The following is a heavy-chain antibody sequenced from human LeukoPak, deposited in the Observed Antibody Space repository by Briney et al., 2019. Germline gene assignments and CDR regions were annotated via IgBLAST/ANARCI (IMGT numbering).Heavy chain of an antibody. CDR3: ARPIRNTGGWYFDL. J-gene: IGHJ2*01. V-gene: IGHV4-39*01. Sequence: SETLSLTCTVSGGSISSSSYYWGWIRQPPGKGLEWIGSIYYSGSTYYNPSLKSRVTISVDTSKNQFSLKLNSVTAADTAVYYCARPIRNTGGWYFDLWGRGTLVTVSS. CDR1: GGSISSSSYY. D-gene: IGHD2-8*02. CDR2: IYYSGST.